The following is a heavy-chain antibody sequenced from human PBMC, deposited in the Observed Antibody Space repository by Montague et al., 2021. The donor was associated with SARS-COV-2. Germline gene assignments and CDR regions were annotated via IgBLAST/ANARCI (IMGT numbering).Heavy chain of an antibody. J-gene: IGHJ4*02. D-gene: IGHD3-22*01. CDR1: GFTFGGYT. CDR3: ARSRCYYYASSSCFDY. V-gene: IGHV3-21*01. Sequence: SLRLSCAASGFTFGGYTMHWVRQAPGKGLEWVSSISSSSSDIYYADPVKGRFTISRDNAKNSLYLQMNSLRAEDTAVYYCARSRCYYYASSSCFDYWGQGTLVTVSS. CDR2: ISSSSSDI.